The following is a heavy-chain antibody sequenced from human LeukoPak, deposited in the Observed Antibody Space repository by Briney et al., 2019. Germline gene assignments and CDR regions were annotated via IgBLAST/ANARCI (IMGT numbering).Heavy chain of an antibody. CDR2: ISSSSTYM. D-gene: IGHD3-3*01. CDR1: EFTFSSYS. J-gene: IGHJ3*02. Sequence: GGSLRLSCAASEFTFSSYSMNWVRQAPGKGLEWVSSISSSSTYMYYADSVKGRFTISRDNAKNSLYLQMNSLRAEDTAVYYCARGLNVRITIFGVVTNAFDIWGQGTMVTVSS. V-gene: IGHV3-21*01. CDR3: ARGLNVRITIFGVVTNAFDI.